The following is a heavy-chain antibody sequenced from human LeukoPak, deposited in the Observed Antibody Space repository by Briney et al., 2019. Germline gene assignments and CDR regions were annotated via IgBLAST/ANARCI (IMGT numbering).Heavy chain of an antibody. J-gene: IGHJ4*02. CDR1: GFTFSSYG. Sequence: GGSLRLSCAASGFTFSSYGMHWVRQAPGKGLEWVSSISGSSSYTYYADSLKARFTMSRDNTKNKLYLQMNSLRAEDTAVYYCARDVSVLDFVVGGSDSWGQGTVVTVSS. V-gene: IGHV3-21*01. CDR3: ARDVSVLDFVVGGSDS. CDR2: ISGSSSYT. D-gene: IGHD2-2*01.